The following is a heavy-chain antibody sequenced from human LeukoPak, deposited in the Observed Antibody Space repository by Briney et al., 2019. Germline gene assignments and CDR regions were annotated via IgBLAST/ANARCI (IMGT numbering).Heavy chain of an antibody. V-gene: IGHV3-7*01. D-gene: IGHD3-16*02. CDR2: IKQDGSEK. J-gene: IGHJ4*02. CDR1: GFTFTSYW. CDR3: ARDRGSVYRSDYFDY. Sequence: GGSLRLSCAASGFTFTSYWMSWVRQAPGKGLEWVANIKQDGSEKYYVDSVKGRFTISRDNAKNSLYLQMNSLRAEDTAVYYCARDRGSVYRSDYFDYWGQGTLVTVSS.